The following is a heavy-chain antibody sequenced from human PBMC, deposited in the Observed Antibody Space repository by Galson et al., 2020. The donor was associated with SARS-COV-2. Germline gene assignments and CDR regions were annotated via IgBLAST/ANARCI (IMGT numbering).Heavy chain of an antibody. CDR2: INDAGGSI. CDR3: ARKPGAGTLCYFVL. Sequence: TGGSLRISCAASGFSFSSYSMNWVRQAPGKGLEWVSTINDAGGSIYYADSVKGRFTISRDNSKSTLYLQLTSLRAEDTALYYCARKPGAGTLCYFVLWGRGTLGRVSS. J-gene: IGHJ2*01. D-gene: IGHD1-1*01. CDR1: GFSFSSYS. V-gene: IGHV3-23*01.